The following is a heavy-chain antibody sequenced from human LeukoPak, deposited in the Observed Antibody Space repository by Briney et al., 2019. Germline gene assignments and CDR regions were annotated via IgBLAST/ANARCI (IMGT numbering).Heavy chain of an antibody. Sequence: GGSLRLSCSASGFPFSSYSMNWVRQAPGKGLEWVSYISASGSNIYYVDSVEGRFTVSRDNGKNSLFLQMNSPRAEDTAVYYCVRVKGSYFDFWGQGTLVTVSS. J-gene: IGHJ4*02. CDR1: GFPFSSYS. CDR3: VRVKGSYFDF. CDR2: ISASGSNI. V-gene: IGHV3-48*01.